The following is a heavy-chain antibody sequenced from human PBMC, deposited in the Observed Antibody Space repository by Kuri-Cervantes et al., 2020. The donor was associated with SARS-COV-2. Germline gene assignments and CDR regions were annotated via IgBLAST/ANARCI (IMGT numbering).Heavy chain of an antibody. D-gene: IGHD6-6*01. CDR2: INPNSGGT. Sequence: ASVKVSCKASGYTFTGYYMHWVRQAPGQGLEWMGWINPNSGGTNYAQKFQGRVTMTRDTSISTAYMELSRLRSDDTAVYYCASSPNSSSGYYYYYMDVWGKGTTVTVSS. CDR1: GYTFTGYY. CDR3: ASSPNSSSGYYYYYMDV. J-gene: IGHJ6*03. V-gene: IGHV1-2*02.